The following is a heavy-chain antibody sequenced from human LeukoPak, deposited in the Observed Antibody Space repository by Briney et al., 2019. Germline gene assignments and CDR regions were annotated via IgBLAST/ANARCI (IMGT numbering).Heavy chain of an antibody. Sequence: PSETLSLTCTVSGGSISSYYWSWIRQPPGKGLEWIGYIYYSGSTNYNPSLKSRVTISVDTSKNQFSLKLSSVTAADTAVYYCARLVMVREIGAVDYWGQGTLVTVSS. V-gene: IGHV4-59*01. J-gene: IGHJ4*02. CDR2: IYYSGST. CDR3: ARLVMVREIGAVDY. CDR1: GGSISSYY. D-gene: IGHD3-10*01.